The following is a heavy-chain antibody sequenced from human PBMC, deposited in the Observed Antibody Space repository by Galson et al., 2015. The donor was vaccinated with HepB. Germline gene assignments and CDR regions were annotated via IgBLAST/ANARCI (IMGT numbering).Heavy chain of an antibody. V-gene: IGHV2-70*04. J-gene: IGHJ5*02. Sequence: PALVKPTQTLTLTCTFSGFSLNSREPRVSWIRQPPGKALEWLARIGWGNKKIYSASLKTGLTIPKDTSKNQVVLTLHNVDPVDTATYYCVRIGPAAVDSWGLGTLVTVSS. CDR3: VRIGPAAVDS. D-gene: IGHD6-13*01. CDR1: GFSLNSREPR. CDR2: IGWGNKK.